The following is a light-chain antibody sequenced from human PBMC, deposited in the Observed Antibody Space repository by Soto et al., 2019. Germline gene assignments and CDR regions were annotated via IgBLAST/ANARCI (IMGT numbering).Light chain of an antibody. CDR1: QSVRSNY. V-gene: IGKV3-20*01. J-gene: IGKJ4*01. Sequence: EIVLTQSPGTLSLSPGERATISCRASQSVRSNYLAWYQRKPGQAPRLLIYGASSRATGIPDRFSGSGSGTDFTLTISRLEPEDFAVYYCQQYDSSVLTFGGGTNVEI. CDR3: QQYDSSVLT. CDR2: GAS.